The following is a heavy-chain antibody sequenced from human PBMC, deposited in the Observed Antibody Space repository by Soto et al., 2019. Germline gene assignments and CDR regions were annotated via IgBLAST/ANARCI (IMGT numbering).Heavy chain of an antibody. CDR1: GGTFSSYA. CDR2: IIPVFGTA. Sequence: SVKVSCKASGGTFSSYAISWVRQAPGQGLEWMGGIIPVFGTANYAQKFQGRVTITADESTSTAYMELSSLRSEDTAVYYCARSGRGYSYGNGDYYYGMDVWGQGTTVTVSS. CDR3: ARSGRGYSYGNGDYYYGMDV. D-gene: IGHD5-18*01. J-gene: IGHJ6*02. V-gene: IGHV1-69*13.